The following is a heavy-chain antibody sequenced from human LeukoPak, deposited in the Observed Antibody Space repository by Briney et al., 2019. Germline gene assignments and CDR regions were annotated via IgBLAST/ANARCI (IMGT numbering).Heavy chain of an antibody. V-gene: IGHV3-74*01. CDR1: GFTFSSYR. CDR2: ISSVGGST. D-gene: IGHD3-9*01. J-gene: IGHJ4*01. CDR3: AKDTGVIECERVEGGFDYY. Sequence: PGGSLRLSCAASGFTFSSYRMNWVRQAPGEGLVWVSRISSVGGSTSYADSVKGRFTISRDNAKNTLYLQMDSLRAEDTALYYCAKDTGVIECERVEGGFDYYWGQGTLVAASS.